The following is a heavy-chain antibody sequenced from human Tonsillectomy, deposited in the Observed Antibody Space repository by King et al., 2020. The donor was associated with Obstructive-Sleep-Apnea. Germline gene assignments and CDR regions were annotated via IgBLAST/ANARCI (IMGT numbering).Heavy chain of an antibody. CDR3: ARLYGVTTRFGDF. CDR1: GGSISSFY. CDR2: IYSTGST. J-gene: IGHJ4*02. V-gene: IGHV4-59*08. D-gene: IGHD4-11*01. Sequence: QLQESGPGLVKPSETLSLTCTVSGGSISSFYWSWIRQPPGKGLEWVGNIYSTGSTNYHPSPKSLVTISVDTSENQFSLKLTSVTATDTAVYYCARLYGVTTRFGDFWGQGTLVTVSS.